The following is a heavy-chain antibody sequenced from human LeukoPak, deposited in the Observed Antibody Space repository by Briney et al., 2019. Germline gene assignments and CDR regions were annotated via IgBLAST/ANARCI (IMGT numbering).Heavy chain of an antibody. CDR3: ARSEPGYSSSWANFDY. V-gene: IGHV3-21*01. J-gene: IGHJ4*02. D-gene: IGHD6-13*01. CDR1: GFTFSSYG. CDR2: ISSSSSYI. Sequence: GGSLRLSCAASGFTFSSYGMHWVRQAPGKGLEWVSSISSSSSYIYYADSVKGRFTISRDNAKNSLYLQMNSLRAEDTAVYYCARSEPGYSSSWANFDYWGQGTLVTVSS.